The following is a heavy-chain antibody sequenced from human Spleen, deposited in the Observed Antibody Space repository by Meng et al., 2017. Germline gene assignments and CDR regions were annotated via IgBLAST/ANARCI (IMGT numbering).Heavy chain of an antibody. J-gene: IGHJ4*02. Sequence: GESLKISCAASRFTYSSYAMSWVRQAPGKGLEWVSAISGSGGTTYYADSVKGRFTISRDNAKNSLYLQMNSLRAEDTAVYYCAKPGTTDFDYWGQGTLVTVSS. CDR2: ISGSGGTT. CDR3: AKPGTTDFDY. D-gene: IGHD4-11*01. CDR1: RFTYSSYA. V-gene: IGHV3-23*01.